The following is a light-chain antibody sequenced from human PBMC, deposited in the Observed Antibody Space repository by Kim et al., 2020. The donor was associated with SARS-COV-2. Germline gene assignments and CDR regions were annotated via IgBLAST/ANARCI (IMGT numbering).Light chain of an antibody. Sequence: SPGERATLSCRASQSVSSNLAWYQQKPGQAPRLLIYGASTRATGFPARFSGSGSGTEFTLTISSLQSEDFAVYYCQQYNNLITFGGGTKVDIK. CDR2: GAS. CDR1: QSVSSN. CDR3: QQYNNLIT. V-gene: IGKV3-15*01. J-gene: IGKJ4*01.